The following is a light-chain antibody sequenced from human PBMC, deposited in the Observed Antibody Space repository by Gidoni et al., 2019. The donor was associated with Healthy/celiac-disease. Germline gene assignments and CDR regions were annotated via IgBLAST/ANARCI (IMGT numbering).Light chain of an antibody. Sequence: EIVLTQSPATLSLSPGERATLSCRASQSVSSYLAWYQQKPGQAPRLLIYDASNRATGIPARFSGSGSGTDFTLTISSLEPEDFAVYYCQQRSNWLAEPFGQGTKVEIK. CDR3: QQRSNWLAEP. J-gene: IGKJ1*01. CDR1: QSVSSY. CDR2: DAS. V-gene: IGKV3-11*01.